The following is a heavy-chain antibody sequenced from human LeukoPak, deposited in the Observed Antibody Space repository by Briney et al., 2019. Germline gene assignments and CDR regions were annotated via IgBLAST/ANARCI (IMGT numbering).Heavy chain of an antibody. D-gene: IGHD3-10*01. J-gene: IGHJ4*02. V-gene: IGHV1-18*01. CDR3: ARAGSSMVRGVIPDY. Sequence: ASVKVSCKASGYTFTSYGISWVRQAPGQGLEWMGWISAYNGNTNYAQKLQGRVTMTTDISTSTAYMELRSLRSDDTAVYYCARAGSSMVRGVIPDYWGQGTLVTVSS. CDR2: ISAYNGNT. CDR1: GYTFTSYG.